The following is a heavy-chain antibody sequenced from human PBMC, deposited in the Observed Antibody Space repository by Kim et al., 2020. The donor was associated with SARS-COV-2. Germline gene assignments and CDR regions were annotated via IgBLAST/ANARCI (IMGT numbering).Heavy chain of an antibody. J-gene: IGHJ5*02. CDR2: IYYSGST. CDR3: ARSADDILTDAPKNWFDP. CDR1: GGSISSGGYY. V-gene: IGHV4-31*03. D-gene: IGHD3-9*01. Sequence: SETLSLTCTVSGGSISSGGYYWNWIRQHPGKGLEWIGYIYYSGSTYYNPSLKSRVTISVDTSKNQFSLKLSSVTAADTAVYYCARSADDILTDAPKNWFDPWGQGTLVTVSS.